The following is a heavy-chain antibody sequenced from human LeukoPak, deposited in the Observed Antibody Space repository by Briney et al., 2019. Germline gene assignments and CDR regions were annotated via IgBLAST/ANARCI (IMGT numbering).Heavy chain of an antibody. V-gene: IGHV4-59*08. CDR1: GGSFSGYY. D-gene: IGHD3-3*01. J-gene: IGHJ5*02. CDR2: IYYSGST. Sequence: SETLSLTCAVYGGSFSGYYWSWIRQPPGKGLEWIGYIYYSGSTNYNPSLKSRVTISVDTSKNQFSLKLSSVTAADTAVYYCARGGGSYYDFWSGKDPFDPWGQGTLVTVSS. CDR3: ARGGGSYYDFWSGKDPFDP.